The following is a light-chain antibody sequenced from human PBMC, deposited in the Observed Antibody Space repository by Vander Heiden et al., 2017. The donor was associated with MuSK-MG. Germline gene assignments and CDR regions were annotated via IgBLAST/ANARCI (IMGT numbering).Light chain of an antibody. CDR3: QQDDNTPLT. Sequence: DIVMTQSPDSLAVSLGERATINCKSTQSLLYSSNNKNFLAWYQQKPGQPPKLLINRASTRQSGVPDRFSGSGSGTDFTLTISNLQAEDVAVYYCQQDDNTPLTFGGGTKVEIK. CDR2: RAS. CDR1: QSLLYSSNNKNF. V-gene: IGKV4-1*01. J-gene: IGKJ4*01.